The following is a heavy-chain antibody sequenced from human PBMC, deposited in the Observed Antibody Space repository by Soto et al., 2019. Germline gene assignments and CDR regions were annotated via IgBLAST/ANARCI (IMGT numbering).Heavy chain of an antibody. CDR2: IYYSGST. CDR3: ARVNDFWSGYPPTDFDY. J-gene: IGHJ4*02. V-gene: IGHV4-31*03. D-gene: IGHD3-3*01. Sequence: SETLSLTCTVSGGSISSGGYYWSWIRQHPGKGLEWIGYIYYSGSTYYNPSLKSRVTISVDTSKNQFSLKLSSVTAADTAVYYCARVNDFWSGYPPTDFDYWGQGTLVNVSS. CDR1: GGSISSGGYY.